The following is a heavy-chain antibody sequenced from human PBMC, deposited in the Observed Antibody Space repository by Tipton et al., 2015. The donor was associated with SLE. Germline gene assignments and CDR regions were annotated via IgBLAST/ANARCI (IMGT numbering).Heavy chain of an antibody. CDR2: ISSSSSYI. Sequence: SLRLSCAASGFTFSSYSMNWVRQAPGKGLEWVSSISSSSSYIYYADSVKGRFTISRDNAKNSLYLQMNSLRAEDTAVYYCARVGGGTVEMATMYYFDYWGQGTLVTVSS. D-gene: IGHD5-24*01. CDR1: GFTFSSYS. V-gene: IGHV3-21*03. CDR3: ARVGGGTVEMATMYYFDY. J-gene: IGHJ4*02.